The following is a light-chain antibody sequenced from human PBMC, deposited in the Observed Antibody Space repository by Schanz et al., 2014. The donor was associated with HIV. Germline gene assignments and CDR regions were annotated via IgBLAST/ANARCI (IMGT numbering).Light chain of an antibody. CDR1: QSVGNS. CDR2: GAS. Sequence: EVVMTQSLATLSVTPGERATLSCRASQSVGNSLAWYQQKSGQAPRLLIYGASTRATGVPARFSGGGSGTEFTLTISRLQSEDFATYYCQRYNSFSHTFGQGTKLDIK. J-gene: IGKJ2*01. V-gene: IGKV3-15*01. CDR3: QRYNSFSHT.